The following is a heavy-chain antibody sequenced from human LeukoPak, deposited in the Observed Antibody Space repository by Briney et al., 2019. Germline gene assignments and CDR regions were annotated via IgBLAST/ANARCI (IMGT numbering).Heavy chain of an antibody. V-gene: IGHV3-74*01. J-gene: IGHJ4*02. CDR2: INSAGSST. CDR3: ASIPKYMVRGVTFRDY. CDR1: GFTFSSHW. D-gene: IGHD3-10*01. Sequence: GGSLRLSCAASGFTFSSHWMHWVRQAPGKGLVWVSRINSAGSSTSYADSVKGRFTISRDNAKNTLYLQMNSLRAEDTAVYYCASIPKYMVRGVTFRDYWGQGTLVTVSS.